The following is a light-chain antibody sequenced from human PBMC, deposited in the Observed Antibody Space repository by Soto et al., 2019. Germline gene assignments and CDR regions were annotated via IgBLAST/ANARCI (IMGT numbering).Light chain of an antibody. J-gene: IGKJ5*01. CDR3: QKYNSGLIT. V-gene: IGKV1-27*01. CDR2: GAY. CDR1: QVIGNY. Sequence: DVQMTQSPSSLSASVGGRVTITCRASQVIGNYLAWYQQKPGKVPKILIYGAYTLQSGVPSRFSGSGSGTDFTLTISSLQPEDVAMYYCQKYNSGLITFGQGTRLEIK.